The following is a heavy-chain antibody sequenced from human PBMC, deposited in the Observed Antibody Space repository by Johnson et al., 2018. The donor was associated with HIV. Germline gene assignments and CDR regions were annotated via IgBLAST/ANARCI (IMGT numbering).Heavy chain of an antibody. J-gene: IGHJ3*02. D-gene: IGHD4-23*01. V-gene: IGHV3-33*06. CDR1: GFTFSYYG. CDR3: AKSGPRGGNPDYAFDI. Sequence: QVQLVESGGGVVQPGRSLRLSCVASGFTFSYYGMHWVRQAPGKGLEWVAVIWYDGSNKYSADSVRGRFTISRDNSKNTLYLQMNSLRAEDTAVYYCAKSGPRGGNPDYAFDIWGQGTMVTVSS. CDR2: IWYDGSNK.